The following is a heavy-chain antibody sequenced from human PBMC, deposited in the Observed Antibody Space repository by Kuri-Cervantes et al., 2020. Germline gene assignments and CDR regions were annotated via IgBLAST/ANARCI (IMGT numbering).Heavy chain of an antibody. D-gene: IGHD2-21*02. CDR1: GGSISSSSYY. CDR3: ARSGSRVTATHSLGY. CDR2: IYYSGST. J-gene: IGHJ4*02. Sequence: SETLSLTCTVSGGSISSSSYYWGWIRQPPGKGLEWIGSIYYSGSTYYNPSLKSRVTISVDTSKKQFSLKLTSVTAADTAVYYCARSGSRVTATHSLGYWGQGTLVTVSS. V-gene: IGHV4-39*07.